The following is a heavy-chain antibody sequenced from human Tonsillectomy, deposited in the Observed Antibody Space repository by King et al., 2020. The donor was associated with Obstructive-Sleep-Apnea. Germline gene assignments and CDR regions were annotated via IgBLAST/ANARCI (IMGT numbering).Heavy chain of an antibody. D-gene: IGHD1-26*01. V-gene: IGHV3-7*01. J-gene: IGHJ6*02. CDR1: GFTFSSYW. CDR3: ARDSIVGATTYYYYGMDV. CDR2: INGDGSEK. Sequence: VQLVESGGGLVQPGGSLRLSCAASGFTFSSYWMSWVRQAPGKGLEWVANINGDGSEKYYVDSLKGRFTFSRDNAQNSLSLQLSSLRAEDTALYYCARDSIVGATTYYYYGMDVWGQGTTVTVAS.